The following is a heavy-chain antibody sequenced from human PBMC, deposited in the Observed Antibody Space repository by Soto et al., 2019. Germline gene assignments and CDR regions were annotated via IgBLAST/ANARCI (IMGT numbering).Heavy chain of an antibody. CDR1: GFTFSTYG. V-gene: IGHV3-30*03. D-gene: IGHD4-17*01. Sequence: PGGSLRLSCAASGFTFSTYGMHWVRQAPGKGLEWVAVISHDGSNKNYAASVKGRFTISRDNSKNTLYLQMNSLRAEDTALYYCARQGGVTTLGWFDPWGQGTLVTVSS. CDR3: ARQGGVTTLGWFDP. CDR2: ISHDGSNK. J-gene: IGHJ5*02.